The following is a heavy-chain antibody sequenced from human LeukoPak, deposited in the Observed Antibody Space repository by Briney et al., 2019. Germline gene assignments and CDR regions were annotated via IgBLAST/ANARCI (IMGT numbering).Heavy chain of an antibody. CDR2: ISWNSGSI. V-gene: IGHV3-9*01. CDR3: ARDGSVNYDSSGYPNWFDP. Sequence: GGSLRLSCAASGFTFDDYAMHWVRQAPGKGLEWVSSISWNSGSIAYTDSVKGRFTISRDNAKNSLYLQMNSLRAEDTAVYYCARDGSVNYDSSGYPNWFDPWGQGTLVTVSS. CDR1: GFTFDDYA. J-gene: IGHJ5*02. D-gene: IGHD3-22*01.